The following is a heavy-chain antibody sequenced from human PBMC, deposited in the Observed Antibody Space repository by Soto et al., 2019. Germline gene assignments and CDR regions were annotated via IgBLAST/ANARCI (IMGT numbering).Heavy chain of an antibody. V-gene: IGHV3-7*01. Sequence: GGSLRLSCAASGFTFSNYWMSWVRQAPGKGLEWVANIKQDGSEKYYVDSVKGRFTIPRDNAKNSLYLQMNSLRAEDTAVYYCARNLQNAFDIWGQGTMVTVSS. CDR3: ARNLQNAFDI. D-gene: IGHD1-1*01. CDR2: IKQDGSEK. J-gene: IGHJ3*02. CDR1: GFTFSNYW.